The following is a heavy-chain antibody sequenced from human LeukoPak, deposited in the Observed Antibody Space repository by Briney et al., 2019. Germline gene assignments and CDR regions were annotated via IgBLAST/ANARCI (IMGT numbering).Heavy chain of an antibody. V-gene: IGHV2-5*01. CDR3: ARPVIAAHRYYSFDY. J-gene: IGHJ4*02. Sequence: SGPTLVKPAQTLTLTCTFSGFPLSTRGAAVGWIRQPPGKALEWLALLHSNDDKRYSPSLKSRLTITKDTSKSQVVLTMTNMDPVDTATYYCARPVIAAHRYYSFDYWGQGTLVTVSS. CDR1: GFPLSTRGAA. CDR2: LHSNDDK. D-gene: IGHD6-6*01.